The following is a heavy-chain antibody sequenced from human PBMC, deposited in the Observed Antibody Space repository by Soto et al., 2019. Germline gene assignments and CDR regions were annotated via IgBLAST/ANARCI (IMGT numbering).Heavy chain of an antibody. Sequence: ASVKVSCKASGYTFTGYYMHWVRQAPGQGLEWMGWINPNSGGTNYAQKFQGWVTMTRDTSISTAYMELSRLRSDDTAVYYCAREGGYSGHVQYYFDYWGQGTLVTVSS. CDR2: INPNSGGT. CDR1: GYTFTGYY. V-gene: IGHV1-2*04. CDR3: AREGGYSGHVQYYFDY. D-gene: IGHD5-18*01. J-gene: IGHJ4*02.